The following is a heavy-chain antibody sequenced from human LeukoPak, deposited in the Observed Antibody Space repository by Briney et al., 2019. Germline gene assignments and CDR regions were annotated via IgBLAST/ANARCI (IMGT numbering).Heavy chain of an antibody. CDR3: ARDQPTIDY. CDR1: GFTFSNYW. Sequence: PGGSLRLSCAVSGFTFSNYWMSWIRQAPGKGLEWVSSISGTSSYIYFADSVKGRFTISRDNAKNSLYLQINSLRAEDTAVYYCARDQPTIDYWGQGTLVTVSS. J-gene: IGHJ4*02. CDR2: ISGTSSYI. D-gene: IGHD1-14*01. V-gene: IGHV3-21*01.